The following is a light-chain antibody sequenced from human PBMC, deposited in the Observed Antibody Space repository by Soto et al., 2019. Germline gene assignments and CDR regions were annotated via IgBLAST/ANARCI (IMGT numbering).Light chain of an antibody. J-gene: IGKJ5*01. CDR2: EVS. CDR1: QSLLHITGETF. CDR3: MQSTQLPPT. Sequence: DVVMTQTPLSLSVAPGQSASISCKSSQSLLHITGETFLFWYLQKPGQSPQLLIYEVSTRVSGVPDRFSGSGSGTDSTLEISRVETDDVGIYYCMQSTQLPPTFGQGTRLGIE. V-gene: IGKV2D-29*02.